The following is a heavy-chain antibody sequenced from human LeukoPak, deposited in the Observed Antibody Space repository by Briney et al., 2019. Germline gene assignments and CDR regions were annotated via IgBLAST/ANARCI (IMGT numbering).Heavy chain of an antibody. CDR2: IRSKAYGGTT. Sequence: GGSLRFSCTASGFTFGDYAMSWVRQAPGKGLEWVGFIRSKAYGGTTEYAASVKGRFTISRDDSKSIAYLQMNSLKTEDTAVYYCTRDFVVVPAAIDLFDYWGQGTLVTVSS. V-gene: IGHV3-49*04. J-gene: IGHJ4*02. CDR3: TRDFVVVPAAIDLFDY. CDR1: GFTFGDYA. D-gene: IGHD2-2*01.